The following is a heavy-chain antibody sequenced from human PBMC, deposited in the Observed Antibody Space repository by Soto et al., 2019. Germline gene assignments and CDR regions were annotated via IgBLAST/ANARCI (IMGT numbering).Heavy chain of an antibody. Sequence: GASVKVSCKASGYTFSSYAMHWVRQAPGQRLEWMGWINAGNGNRKYSQKFQGRVTFTRDTSAGTVYMQLSSLTSEDTAVYYCARDDSGFSGSHYIDYFNYWGQGALVTVSS. V-gene: IGHV1-3*01. CDR3: ARDDSGFSGSHYIDYFNY. CDR1: GYTFSSYA. J-gene: IGHJ4*02. D-gene: IGHD1-26*01. CDR2: INAGNGNR.